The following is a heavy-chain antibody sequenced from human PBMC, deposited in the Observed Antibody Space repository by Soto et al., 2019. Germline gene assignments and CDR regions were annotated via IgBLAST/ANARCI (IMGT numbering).Heavy chain of an antibody. J-gene: IGHJ4*02. CDR3: ARDYGDGSGSYYARFDY. V-gene: IGHV1-69*06. CDR1: GGTFSSYA. CDR2: IIPIFGTA. Sequence: ASVKVSCKASGGTFSSYAISWVRQAPGQGLEWMGGIIPIFGTANYAQKFQGRVTITADKSTSTAYMELSSLRSEDTAVYYCARDYGDGSGSYYARFDYCGQGTLVTVS. D-gene: IGHD3-10*01.